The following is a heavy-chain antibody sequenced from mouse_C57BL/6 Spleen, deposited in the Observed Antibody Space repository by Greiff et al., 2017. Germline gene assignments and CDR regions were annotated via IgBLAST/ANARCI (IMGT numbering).Heavy chain of an antibody. CDR3: ARWGTTVVATSGDY. V-gene: IGHV1-75*01. Sequence: VQLQQSGPELVKPGASVKISCKASGYTFTDYYINWVKQRPGQGLEWIGWIFPGSGSTYYNEKFKGKATLTVDKSSSTAYMLLSSLTSEDSAVDFCARWGTTVVATSGDYWGQGTTLTVSS. D-gene: IGHD1-1*01. CDR1: GYTFTDYY. CDR2: IFPGSGST. J-gene: IGHJ2*01.